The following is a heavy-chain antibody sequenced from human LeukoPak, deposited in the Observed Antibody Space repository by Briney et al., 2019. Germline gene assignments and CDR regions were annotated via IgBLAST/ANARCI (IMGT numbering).Heavy chain of an antibody. CDR2: INHSGST. J-gene: IGHJ6*03. Sequence: SETLSLTCAVYGWSFSGYYWSWIRQPPGKGLEWIGEINHSGSTNYNPSLKSRVTISVDTSKNQFSLKLSSVTAADTAVYYCARRRGYAAAAGTYSYYYYYYMDVWGKGTTVTVSS. V-gene: IGHV4-34*01. CDR3: ARRRGYAAAAGTYSYYYYYYMDV. CDR1: GWSFSGYY. D-gene: IGHD6-13*01.